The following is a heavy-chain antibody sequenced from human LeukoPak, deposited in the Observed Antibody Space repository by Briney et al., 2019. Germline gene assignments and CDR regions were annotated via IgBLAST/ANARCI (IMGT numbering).Heavy chain of an antibody. CDR1: GYTFTAHY. D-gene: IGHD3-10*02. V-gene: IGHV1-2*06. J-gene: IGHJ4*02. CDR2: INPNSGDT. Sequence: GASVKVSCEASGYTFTAHYLHWVRQAPGQGLEWMGRINPNSGDTVYAQKFQGRVTMTGDTSISTTYMELSRLRSDDTAVYYCAREEDYVADYWGQGTLVTVSS. CDR3: AREEDYVADY.